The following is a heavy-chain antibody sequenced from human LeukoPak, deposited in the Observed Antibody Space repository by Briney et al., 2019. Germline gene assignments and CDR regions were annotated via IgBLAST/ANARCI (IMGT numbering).Heavy chain of an antibody. D-gene: IGHD3-10*01. V-gene: IGHV4-39*01. CDR2: IYYSGST. CDR1: GGSSSSSGYY. CDR3: ARHMDYYYYGMDV. J-gene: IGHJ6*02. Sequence: TSETLSLTCTVAGGSSSSSGYYWGWIRQPPGKGLEWIGSIYYSGSTYYNPSLKSRVTISVDTSKNQFSLKLTSVTAADTAVYYCARHMDYYYYGMDVWGQGTTVTVSS.